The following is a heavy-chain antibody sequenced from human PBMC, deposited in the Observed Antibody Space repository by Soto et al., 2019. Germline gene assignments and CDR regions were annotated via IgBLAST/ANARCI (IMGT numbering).Heavy chain of an antibody. Sequence: VPVKVCCEARGDSYKSYDINWLCQETGQGLEWMVLMNPNSGNTGYTQKFQGRVTMTRNTSISTAYLELSSLRSEDTAMYYCSRDDGSGTYLQYPLGPWGQGTLVTVSS. V-gene: IGHV1-8*01. D-gene: IGHD3-10*01. CDR3: SRDDGSGTYLQYPLGP. J-gene: IGHJ5*02. CDR2: MNPNSGNT. CDR1: GDSYKSYD.